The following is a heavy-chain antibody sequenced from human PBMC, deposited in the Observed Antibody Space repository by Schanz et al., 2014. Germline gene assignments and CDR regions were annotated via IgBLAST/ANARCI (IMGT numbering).Heavy chain of an antibody. V-gene: IGHV1-46*01. CDR2: INPSGGST. CDR3: ARDPYSASYFPIPPLYGLDV. D-gene: IGHD1-26*01. Sequence: QVQLVQSGAEVKKPGASVKVSCKAFGYSFTSYYIHWVRQAPGQGLEWMATINPSGGSTSFEQKFQGGVAMSSATSTSTVNMELTSMRSENTAVYYCARDPYSASYFPIPPLYGLDVWGQGTMVTVSS. CDR1: GYSFTSYY. J-gene: IGHJ6*02.